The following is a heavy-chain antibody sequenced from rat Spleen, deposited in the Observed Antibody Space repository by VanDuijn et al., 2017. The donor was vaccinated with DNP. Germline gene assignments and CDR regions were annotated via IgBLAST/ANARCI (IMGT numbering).Heavy chain of an antibody. CDR3: ATRGYYDGYRY. Sequence: EVQLVESGGGLVQPGRSLKLSCAASGFTFSDYNMAWVRQAPKKGLEWVATIIYDGSRTYYRDSVKGRFTISSDNAKSTLYLQMDSLRSEDTATYYCATRGYYDGYRYWGQGVMVTVSS. J-gene: IGHJ2*01. CDR1: GFTFSDYN. V-gene: IGHV5S10*01. CDR2: IIYDGSRT. D-gene: IGHD1-12*03.